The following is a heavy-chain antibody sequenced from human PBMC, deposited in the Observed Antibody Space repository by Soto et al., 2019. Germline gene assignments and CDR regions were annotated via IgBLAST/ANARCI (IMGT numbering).Heavy chain of an antibody. CDR3: ARVVNWGRGAFDI. V-gene: IGHV4-59*01. D-gene: IGHD7-27*01. Sequence: SETLSLTCTVSGGSISSYYWSWIRQPPGKGLEWIGYIYYSGSTNYNPSLKSRFTISVDTSKNQFSLKLSSVTAADTAVYYCARVVNWGRGAFDIWGQGTMVTVSS. J-gene: IGHJ3*02. CDR2: IYYSGST. CDR1: GGSISSYY.